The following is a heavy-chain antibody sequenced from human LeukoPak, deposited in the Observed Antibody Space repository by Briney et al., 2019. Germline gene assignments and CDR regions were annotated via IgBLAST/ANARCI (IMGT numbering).Heavy chain of an antibody. CDR3: ARGKEMQYCSGGSCQEYYFDY. CDR1: GGSISSYY. CDR2: IYYSGST. J-gene: IGHJ4*02. V-gene: IGHV4-59*01. D-gene: IGHD2-15*01. Sequence: SETLSLTCTVSGGSISSYYWSWLRQPPGKGLEWIGYIYYSGSTNSNPSLKSRVTISVDTSKNQFSLKLSSVTAADTAVYYWARGKEMQYCSGGSCQEYYFDYWGQGTLVTVSS.